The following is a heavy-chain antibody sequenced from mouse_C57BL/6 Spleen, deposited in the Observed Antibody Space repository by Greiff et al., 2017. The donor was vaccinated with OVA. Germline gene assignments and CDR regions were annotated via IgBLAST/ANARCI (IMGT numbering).Heavy chain of an antibody. V-gene: IGHV1-64*01. Sequence: QVHVKQPGAELVKPGASVKLSCKASGYTFTSYWMPWVKQRPGQGLEWIGMIHPNSGSTNYNEKFKGKATLTVDKSSSTAYMQLRSLTAEDSAVYYCARGVTTLALDYWGQGTTLTVSS. CDR1: GYTFTSYW. D-gene: IGHD1-1*01. CDR3: ARGVTTLALDY. CDR2: IHPNSGST. J-gene: IGHJ2*01.